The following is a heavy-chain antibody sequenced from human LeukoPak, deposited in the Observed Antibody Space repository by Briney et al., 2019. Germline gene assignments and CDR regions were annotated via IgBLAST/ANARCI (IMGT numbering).Heavy chain of an antibody. CDR1: GFTFTDFY. CDR3: ARAEAATPDY. D-gene: IGHD2-15*01. V-gene: IGHV3-11*01. Sequence: GGSLRLSCAASGFTFTDFYMSWIRQAPGKGLEWVSYITNSGTTIYYADSVKGRFTISRDNAKNSLYLQMNSLRAEDTAVYYCARAEAATPDYWGQGILVTVSS. J-gene: IGHJ4*02. CDR2: ITNSGTTI.